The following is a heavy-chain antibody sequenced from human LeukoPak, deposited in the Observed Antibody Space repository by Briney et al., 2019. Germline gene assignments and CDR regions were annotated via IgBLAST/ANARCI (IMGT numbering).Heavy chain of an antibody. Sequence: KSGGSLRLSCAASGFTFSDYYMSWVRQAPGKGLEWVSYISSSGSTIYYADSAKGRFTISRDNAKNSLYLQMNSLRAEDTAVYYCARGQAAAGYFDYWGQGTLVTVSS. V-gene: IGHV3-11*01. J-gene: IGHJ4*02. CDR1: GFTFSDYY. CDR2: ISSSGSTI. D-gene: IGHD6-13*01. CDR3: ARGQAAAGYFDY.